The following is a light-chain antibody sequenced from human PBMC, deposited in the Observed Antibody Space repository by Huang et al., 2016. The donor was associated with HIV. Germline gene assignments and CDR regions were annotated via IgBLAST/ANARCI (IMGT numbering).Light chain of an antibody. J-gene: IGKJ4*01. CDR2: DAS. Sequence: IVLTQSPATLSLSPGQRATLSCRTSQSVGNYLAWYQQRPGQAPRLLIYDASNRATGIPARFSGSGSGTAFTLTISSLEPDDFAVYYCQQRSSPLTFGGGTKVEIK. V-gene: IGKV3-11*01. CDR3: QQRSSPLT. CDR1: QSVGNY.